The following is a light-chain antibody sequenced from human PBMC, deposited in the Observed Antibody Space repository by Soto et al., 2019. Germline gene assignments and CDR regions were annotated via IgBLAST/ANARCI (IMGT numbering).Light chain of an antibody. J-gene: IGKJ5*01. CDR2: RVS. V-gene: IGKV2-30*01. CDR1: ESLLYNDGVTY. CDR3: QQRSNWPQIT. Sequence: VLMTQSPVSLPVGLGHPASISCRSSESLLYNDGVTYLNWFPQRPGQSPRRLIYRVSNRATGIPARFSGSGSGTDFTLTISSLEPEDFAVYYCQQRSNWPQITFGRGTRLEI.